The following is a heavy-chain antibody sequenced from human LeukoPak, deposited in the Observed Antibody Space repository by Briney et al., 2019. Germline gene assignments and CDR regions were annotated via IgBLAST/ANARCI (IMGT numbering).Heavy chain of an antibody. J-gene: IGHJ6*03. Sequence: PSETLSLTCNVSGGSMSNIYYWGWIRQPPGKGLEWIGEINHSGSTNYNPSLKSRVTISVDTSKNQSSLNLTSVTAADTPVYYCARRGQYSNSPLDYYYYYMDVWGKGTTVTVSS. CDR2: INHSGST. V-gene: IGHV4-34*01. CDR3: ARRGQYSNSPLDYYYYYMDV. D-gene: IGHD4-11*01. CDR1: GGSMSNIYY.